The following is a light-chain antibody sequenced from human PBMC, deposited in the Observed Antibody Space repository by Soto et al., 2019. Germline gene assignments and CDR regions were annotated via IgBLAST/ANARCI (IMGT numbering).Light chain of an antibody. CDR3: QEYKSFSWT. CDR2: DAA. V-gene: IGKV1-5*01. Sequence: IQMTQSPSTLSASVGDRVTITCRASQTIGWRLAWYQQKPGKAPKLLIYDAANLESGVPSRVSGSGSGTEFTLTIDSLQPDDSATYYCQEYKSFSWTFGQGTKVEV. CDR1: QTIGWR. J-gene: IGKJ1*01.